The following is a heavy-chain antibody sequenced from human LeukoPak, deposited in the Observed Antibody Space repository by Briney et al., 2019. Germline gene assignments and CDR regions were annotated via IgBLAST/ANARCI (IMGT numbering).Heavy chain of an antibody. V-gene: IGHV3-66*01. CDR3: ARVGLWLVDPYFDY. J-gene: IGHJ4*02. CDR2: MYTLGNT. CDR1: GFTVSTNY. D-gene: IGHD5-18*01. Sequence: GGSLRLSCAASGFTVSTNYMTWIRQAPGKGLEWVSVMYTLGNTNYADSVKGRFTISRDNSKNTLYLQMNSLRAEDTAVYYCARVGLWLVDPYFDYWAREPWSPSPQ.